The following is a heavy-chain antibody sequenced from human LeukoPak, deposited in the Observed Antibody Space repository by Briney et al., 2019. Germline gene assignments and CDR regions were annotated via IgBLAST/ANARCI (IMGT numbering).Heavy chain of an antibody. Sequence: ASVKVSCKASGYTFSGYYMHWVRQAPGQGLEWMGWINPNSGGTNYAQKFQGRVTMTRDTSISTAYMELNRLRSDDTAVYYCARDRDYGSGIFDYWGQGTLVTVSS. D-gene: IGHD3-10*01. CDR3: ARDRDYGSGIFDY. V-gene: IGHV1-2*02. J-gene: IGHJ4*02. CDR2: INPNSGGT. CDR1: GYTFSGYY.